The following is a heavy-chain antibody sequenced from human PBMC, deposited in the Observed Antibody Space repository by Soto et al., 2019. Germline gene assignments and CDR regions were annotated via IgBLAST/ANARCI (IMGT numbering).Heavy chain of an antibody. Sequence: KPSETLSLTCTVSGASISSGDYYWSWIRQPPGKGLEWIGYIYYSGSTYYNPSLKSRVTISVDTSKNQFSLKLSSVTAADTAVYYCARDGGGTVTTLGDYYGMDVWGQGTTVTVSS. D-gene: IGHD4-4*01. V-gene: IGHV4-30-4*01. J-gene: IGHJ6*02. CDR1: GASISSGDYY. CDR3: ARDGGGTVTTLGDYYGMDV. CDR2: IYYSGST.